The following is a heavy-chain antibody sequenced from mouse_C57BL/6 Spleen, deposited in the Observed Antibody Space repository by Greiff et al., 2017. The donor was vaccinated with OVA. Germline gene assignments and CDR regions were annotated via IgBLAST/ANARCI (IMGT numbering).Heavy chain of an antibody. CDR2: IDPSDSYT. CDR3: ARKVGGSSLYYAMDY. V-gene: IGHV1-50*01. J-gene: IGHJ4*01. D-gene: IGHD1-1*01. CDR1: GYTFTSYW. Sequence: VQLQQPGAELVKPGASVKLSCKASGYTFTSYWMQWVKQRPGQGLEWIGEIDPSDSYTNYNQKFKGKATLTVDTSSSTAYMQLSSLTSEDSAVYYCARKVGGSSLYYAMDYWGQGTSVTVSS.